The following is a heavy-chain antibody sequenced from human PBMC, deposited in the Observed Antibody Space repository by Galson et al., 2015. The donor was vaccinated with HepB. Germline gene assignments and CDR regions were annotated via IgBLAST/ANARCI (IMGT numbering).Heavy chain of an antibody. Sequence: SLRLSCAASGFTFSGYSMSWVRQAPGKGLEWVSVISGSGGSTYYADCVKGRFTISRDNSKNTLYVQMNSLRAEDTAVYYCAKGASASGGIFDSWGQGNLVTVSS. D-gene: IGHD3-10*01. CDR2: ISGSGGST. V-gene: IGHV3-23*01. CDR1: GFTFSGYS. CDR3: AKGASASGGIFDS. J-gene: IGHJ4*02.